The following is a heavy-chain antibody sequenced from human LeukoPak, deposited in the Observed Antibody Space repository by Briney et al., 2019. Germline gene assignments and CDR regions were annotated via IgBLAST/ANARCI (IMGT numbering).Heavy chain of an antibody. D-gene: IGHD1-26*01. Sequence: ASVKVSCKASGYTFTSYGISLVRQSPGQRLEWMGWISAYNGNTNYAQKLQGRVTMTTDTSTITAYMELRSLRSDDTAVYYCAREGHFSGSYYDLWYWGQGTLVTVSS. CDR1: GYTFTSYG. J-gene: IGHJ4*02. CDR3: AREGHFSGSYYDLWY. CDR2: ISAYNGNT. V-gene: IGHV1-18*01.